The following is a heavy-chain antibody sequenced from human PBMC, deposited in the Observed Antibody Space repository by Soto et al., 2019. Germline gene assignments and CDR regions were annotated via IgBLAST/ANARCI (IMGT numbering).Heavy chain of an antibody. CDR1: GFSFSTYG. CDR2: VWFDGIAE. V-gene: IGHV3-33*01. Sequence: QVQLVESGGGVVQPGRSLKLSCAASGFSFSTYGLHWVRQAPGRGXDXXAVVWFDGIAEYYTDSARGRFTISKDDXXXXXXXXXXXXXXXXXXXXXXXXXXXXXXXXXXXXDIWGQGTVVTVSS. J-gene: IGHJ3*02. CDR3: XXXXXXXXXXXXXXDI.